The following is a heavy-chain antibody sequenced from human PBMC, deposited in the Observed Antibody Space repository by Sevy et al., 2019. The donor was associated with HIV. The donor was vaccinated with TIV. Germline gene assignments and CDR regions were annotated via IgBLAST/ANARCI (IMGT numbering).Heavy chain of an antibody. CDR3: AREYYDFWTGPINYYYGMDV. V-gene: IGHV3-30-3*01. CDR1: GFTFTSYA. Sequence: GGSLRLSCTASGFTFTSYAMHWVRQAPGKGLEWVAVVFHDGNFKYYADSVKGRFTISRDNAKNGIYLQMNSLRPEDTAVYHCAREYYDFWTGPINYYYGMDVWGQGTTVTVSS. D-gene: IGHD3-3*01. CDR2: VFHDGNFK. J-gene: IGHJ6*02.